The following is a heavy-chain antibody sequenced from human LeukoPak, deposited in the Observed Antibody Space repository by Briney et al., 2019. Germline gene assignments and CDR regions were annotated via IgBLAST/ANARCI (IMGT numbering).Heavy chain of an antibody. Sequence: SETLSLTCTVSGGSISSYYWSWIRQPAGRGLEWIGHIHTSGTMNYNASLKSRVRISVETSKNQFSLRLTSVTAADTAVYYCARQTGSGLFILPGGRGTLVTVSS. J-gene: IGHJ4*02. CDR1: GGSISSYY. D-gene: IGHD3/OR15-3a*01. CDR3: ARQTGSGLFILP. V-gene: IGHV4-4*07. CDR2: IHTSGTM.